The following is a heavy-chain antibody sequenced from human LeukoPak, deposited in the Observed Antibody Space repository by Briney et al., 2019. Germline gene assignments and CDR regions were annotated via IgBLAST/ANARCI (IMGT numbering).Heavy chain of an antibody. CDR3: ASSRVYGSHDY. D-gene: IGHD3-10*01. CDR2: ISGDGKST. CDR1: GFTFSDYY. J-gene: IGHJ4*02. Sequence: GGSLRLSCAASGFTFSDYYMSWVRQAPGKGLEWVSAISGDGKSTYYAESMKGRFTLSRDNPKDTLYLQMNSLRAEDTAVYYCASSRVYGSHDYWGQGTLVTVSS. V-gene: IGHV3-23*01.